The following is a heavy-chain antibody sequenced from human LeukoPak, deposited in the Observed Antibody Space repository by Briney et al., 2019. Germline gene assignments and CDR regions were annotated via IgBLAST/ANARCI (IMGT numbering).Heavy chain of an antibody. CDR2: IYTSRST. J-gene: IGHJ6*03. CDR1: GGSISSGSYY. D-gene: IGHD3-3*01. Sequence: NSSETLSLTCTVSGGSISSGSYYWSCIRQPAGKGLEWIGRIYTSRSTNYNPSLKSRVTISVDTSKNQFSLKLSSVTAADTAVYYCARETPPDYDFWSGYPYYYYYYYMDVWGKGTAVTVSS. CDR3: ARETPPDYDFWSGYPYYYYYYYMDV. V-gene: IGHV4-61*02.